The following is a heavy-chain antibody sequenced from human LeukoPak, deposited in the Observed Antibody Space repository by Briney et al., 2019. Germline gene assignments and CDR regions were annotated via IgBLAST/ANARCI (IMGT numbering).Heavy chain of an antibody. V-gene: IGHV3-20*04. D-gene: IGHD1-26*01. CDR3: ARARFSGSYLDWFDP. CDR2: INWNGGST. J-gene: IGHJ5*02. Sequence: GGSLRLSCAASGFTFSSYSMNWVRQAPGKGLEWVSGINWNGGSTGYADSVKGRFTISRDNAKNSLYLQMNSLRAEDTALYYCARARFSGSYLDWFDPWGQGTLVTVSS. CDR1: GFTFSSYS.